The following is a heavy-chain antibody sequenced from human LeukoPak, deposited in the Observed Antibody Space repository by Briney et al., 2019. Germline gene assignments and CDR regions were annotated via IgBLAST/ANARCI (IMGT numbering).Heavy chain of an antibody. CDR1: GFTFSNAW. V-gene: IGHV3-15*01. CDR3: TTGRFQTSGYYYY. D-gene: IGHD3-22*01. CDR2: IKSKTDGGTT. J-gene: IGHJ4*02. Sequence: GGSLRLSCAASGFTFSNAWMSWVRQAPGKGLEWVGRIKSKTDGGTTDYAAPVKGRFTISRDVSKNTLYLQMNSLKTEDTAVYYCTTGRFQTSGYYYYWGQGTLVTVSS.